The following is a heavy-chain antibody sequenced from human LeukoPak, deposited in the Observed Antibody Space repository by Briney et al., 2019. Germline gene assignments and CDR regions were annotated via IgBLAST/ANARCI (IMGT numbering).Heavy chain of an antibody. Sequence: GGSLRLSCAASGFTFSNFWMHWVRQVPGQGLVWVSGISDEGSTYYADPVKGRFTISRDNSKNTLYLQMSSLRAEDTAVYYCARSIEYWGQGTLVTVSS. CDR1: GFTFSNFW. V-gene: IGHV3-74*01. J-gene: IGHJ4*02. CDR2: ISDEGST. CDR3: ARSIEY.